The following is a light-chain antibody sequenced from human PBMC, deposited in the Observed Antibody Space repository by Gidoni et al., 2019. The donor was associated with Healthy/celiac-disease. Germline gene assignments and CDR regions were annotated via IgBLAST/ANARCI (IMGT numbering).Light chain of an antibody. V-gene: IGLV2-14*01. CDR1: SSDVGGYNY. J-gene: IGLJ2*01. CDR3: SSYTSSRGV. Sequence: QSALNQTASVSGSPGQSITIPCTGTSSDVGGYNYVSWYQQHPGKAPKLMIYDVSNRPSGVSNRFSGSKSGNTASLTISGLQAEDEADYYCSSYTSSRGVFGGGTKLTVL. CDR2: DVS.